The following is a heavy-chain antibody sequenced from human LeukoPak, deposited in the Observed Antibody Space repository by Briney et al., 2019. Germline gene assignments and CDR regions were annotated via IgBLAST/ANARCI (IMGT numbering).Heavy chain of an antibody. J-gene: IGHJ4*02. V-gene: IGHV1-46*01. CDR1: GYTFTSYY. Sequence: ASVKVSCKASGYTFTSYYMHWVRQAPGQGLEWMGIINPSGGSTSYAQKFQGRVTMTEDTSTDTAYMELRSLRSDDTAVYYCARDSVVRGVIRPSDYWGQGTLVTVSS. CDR3: ARDSVVRGVIRPSDY. CDR2: INPSGGST. D-gene: IGHD3-10*01.